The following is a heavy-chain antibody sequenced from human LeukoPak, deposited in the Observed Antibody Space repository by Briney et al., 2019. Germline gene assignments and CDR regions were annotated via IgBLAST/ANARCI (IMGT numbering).Heavy chain of an antibody. J-gene: IGHJ6*02. V-gene: IGHV3-30*18. Sequence: PGRSLRLSCAASGFTFSSYGMHWVRQAPGKGLEWVAVISYDGSNKYYADSVKGRFTISRDNSKNTLYLQMNSLRAEDTAVYYCAKGGVLWFGESLYGMDVWGQGTTATVSS. CDR1: GFTFSSYG. CDR3: AKGGVLWFGESLYGMDV. CDR2: ISYDGSNK. D-gene: IGHD3-10*01.